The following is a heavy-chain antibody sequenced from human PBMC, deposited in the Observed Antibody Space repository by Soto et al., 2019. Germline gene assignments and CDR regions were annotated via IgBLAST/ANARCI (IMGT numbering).Heavy chain of an antibody. V-gene: IGHV5-10-1*01. J-gene: IGHJ5*01. D-gene: IGHD2-15*01. CDR2: IDPSDSYT. Sequence: GESLKISCKGSGYSFSNYWISWVRQMPGKGLGGTGRIDPSDSYTNYSPSFQGHVTISADKSLSTAYLQWSSLKASDTAIYYCARLQSGYCSGGTCYWAWSFDSWGQGTLVTVSS. CDR1: GYSFSNYW. CDR3: ARLQSGYCSGGTCYWAWSFDS.